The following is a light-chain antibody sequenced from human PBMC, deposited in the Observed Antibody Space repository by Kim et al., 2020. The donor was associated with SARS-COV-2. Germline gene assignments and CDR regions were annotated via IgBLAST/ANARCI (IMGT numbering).Light chain of an antibody. CDR1: QRVTSNA. CDR3: QQYGSSPR. Sequence: LYPGETANLSCRARQRVTSNALAWYQQKPGQSPRIIIDGASSRATGIPDRFSGSGSGTDFSLTISGLEHEDFAVYYWQQYGSSPRFGGGTKVDIK. V-gene: IGKV3-20*01. J-gene: IGKJ4*01. CDR2: GAS.